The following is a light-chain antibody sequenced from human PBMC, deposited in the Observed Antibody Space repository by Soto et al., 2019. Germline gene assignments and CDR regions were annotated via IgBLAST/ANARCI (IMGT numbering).Light chain of an antibody. CDR1: SSEVGGYNY. V-gene: IGLV2-14*01. Sequence: QSALTQPASVSGSPGQSITISCTGTSSEVGGYNYVSWYQQHPGKAPKLMIYEVSNRPSGVSNRVSGSKSGNTASLTISGLQAEDEADYYCSSYTSSSTLVFGTGTKVTVL. J-gene: IGLJ1*01. CDR2: EVS. CDR3: SSYTSSSTLV.